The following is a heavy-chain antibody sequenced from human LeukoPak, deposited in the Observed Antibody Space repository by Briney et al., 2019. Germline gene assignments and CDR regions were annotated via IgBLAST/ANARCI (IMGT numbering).Heavy chain of an antibody. D-gene: IGHD3-22*01. CDR3: ARHDDGNYYDSSGSVDY. Sequence: SETLSLTCTVSGGSIISSSYYWGWIRQPPGKGLEWIGSIYYSGSTFYNPSLKSRVTISVDTSKNQFSLKLSSATAADTAVYYCARHDDGNYYDSSGSVDYWGQGTLVTVSS. V-gene: IGHV4-39*01. CDR1: GGSIISSSYY. CDR2: IYYSGST. J-gene: IGHJ4*02.